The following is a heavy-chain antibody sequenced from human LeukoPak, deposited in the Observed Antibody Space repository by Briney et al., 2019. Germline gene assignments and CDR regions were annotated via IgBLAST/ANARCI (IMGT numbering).Heavy chain of an antibody. CDR1: GFIFSNSG. CDR3: ARGQQAYYFDY. CDR2: ISSSSSYI. Sequence: GGSLRLSCAASGFIFSNSGMNWVRQAPGKGLEWVSSISSSSSYIYYADSVKGRFTISRDNAKSSLYLQMNSLRAEDTAVYYCARGQQAYYFDYWGQGTLVTVSS. J-gene: IGHJ4*02. D-gene: IGHD6-13*01. V-gene: IGHV3-21*01.